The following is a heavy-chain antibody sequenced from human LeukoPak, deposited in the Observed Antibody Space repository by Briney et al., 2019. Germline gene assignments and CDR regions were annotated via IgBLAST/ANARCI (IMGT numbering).Heavy chain of an antibody. V-gene: IGHV3-15*01. CDR3: ATTYSGNYYADY. D-gene: IGHD1-26*01. J-gene: IGHJ4*02. CDR2: IKSKTDGGTT. Sequence: GGSLRLSCAASGFTFSNAWMSWVRQAPGKGLEWVGRIKSKTDGGTTDYAAPVKGRFTISRDDSKNTLYLQMNSLRGEDTAVYYCATTYSGNYYADYWGQGTLVTVSS. CDR1: GFTFSNAW.